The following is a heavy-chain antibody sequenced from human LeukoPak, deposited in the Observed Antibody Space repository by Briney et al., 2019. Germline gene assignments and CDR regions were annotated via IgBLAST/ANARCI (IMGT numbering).Heavy chain of an antibody. D-gene: IGHD2-8*02. Sequence: GVSLTLSCAASGFTVNSNYMIWLPQAQGQGLVGVTDIYSGGSTYDADSVKGRCTISRDNSKNTMYLQMNSLRAEDTAVYYCARAGHPGTYSGGVGDGIDVWGQGTTVTVSS. V-gene: IGHV3-53*01. J-gene: IGHJ6*02. CDR1: GFTVNSNY. CDR2: IYSGGST. CDR3: ARAGHPGTYSGGVGDGIDV.